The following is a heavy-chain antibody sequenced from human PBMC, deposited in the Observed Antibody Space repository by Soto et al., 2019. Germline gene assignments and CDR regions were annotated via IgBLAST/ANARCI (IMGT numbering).Heavy chain of an antibody. J-gene: IGHJ6*04. CDR3: ERGDGSSWYLFPTDMDV. Sequence: PGGSLRRSCAASGFTFSSYSMNWVRQAPGKWLEWVSSISSSSSYIYYEDSVKGRFTISRDNAKNSLYLQMNSLRAEDTAVCYCERGDGSSWYLFPTDMDVCVRGTTDTVS. D-gene: IGHD6-13*01. CDR1: GFTFSSYS. CDR2: ISSSSSYI. V-gene: IGHV3-21*01.